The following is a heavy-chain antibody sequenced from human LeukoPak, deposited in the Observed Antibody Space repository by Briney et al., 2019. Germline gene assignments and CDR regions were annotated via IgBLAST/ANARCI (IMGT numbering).Heavy chain of an antibody. CDR3: ARQVPAAIQFDY. Sequence: ASVKVSCKASGYTFTGYYIHWVRQAPGQGLEWMGLINPNSGGTDYAQKFQCRVTMTWDTSISTAYMELSRLTSDDSAVYYCARQVPAAIQFDYWGQGTLVTVSS. V-gene: IGHV1-2*02. CDR2: INPNSGGT. D-gene: IGHD2-2*01. J-gene: IGHJ4*02. CDR1: GYTFTGYY.